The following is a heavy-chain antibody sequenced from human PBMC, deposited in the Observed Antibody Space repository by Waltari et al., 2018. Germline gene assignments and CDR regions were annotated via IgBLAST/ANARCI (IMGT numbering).Heavy chain of an antibody. D-gene: IGHD3-10*01. J-gene: IGHJ6*04. CDR1: GYTFTNYG. Sequence: QVQLVQSGAEVKKPGASVKVSCKASGYTFTNYGISWVRQAPGQGLEWMGWISAHNGDTDYAQKLQGRVTMTTDRSTSTVSMELRSLRSDDTAVYYCARDGDTVLWVGRYHMDVWGKGTTVIISS. CDR2: ISAHNGDT. V-gene: IGHV1-18*01. CDR3: ARDGDTVLWVGRYHMDV.